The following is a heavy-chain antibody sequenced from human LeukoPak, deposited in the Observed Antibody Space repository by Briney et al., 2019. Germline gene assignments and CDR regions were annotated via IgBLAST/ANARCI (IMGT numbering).Heavy chain of an antibody. Sequence: PGGSLRLSCAASGFTFSSYAMHWVRQAPGKGLEWVAVISYDGSNKYYADSVKGRFTISRDNSKNTLYLQTNSLRAEDTAVYYCARVFQYGSGYFDYWGQGTLVTVSS. CDR3: ARVFQYGSGYFDY. D-gene: IGHD3-10*01. CDR1: GFTFSSYA. J-gene: IGHJ4*02. CDR2: ISYDGSNK. V-gene: IGHV3-30-3*01.